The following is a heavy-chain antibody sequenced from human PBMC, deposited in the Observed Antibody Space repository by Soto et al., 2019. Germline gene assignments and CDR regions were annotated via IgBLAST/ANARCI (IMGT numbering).Heavy chain of an antibody. CDR3: AREGSYSAYNFAHGIQLWSFDF. D-gene: IGHD5-12*01. V-gene: IGHV4-4*07. CDR1: GGSINTFY. J-gene: IGHJ4*02. Sequence: SGTRSLTCTVSGGSINTFYWSWVRQPAGKGLEWIGRIFSSGSTSFNPSLESRVAMSVDTSKNHFSLNLSSVTAADMAVYYCAREGSYSAYNFAHGIQLWSFDFWGQGALVTVSS. CDR2: IFSSGST.